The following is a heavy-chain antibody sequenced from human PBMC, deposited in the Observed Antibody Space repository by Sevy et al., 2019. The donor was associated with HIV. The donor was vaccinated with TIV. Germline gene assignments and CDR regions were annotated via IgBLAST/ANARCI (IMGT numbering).Heavy chain of an antibody. CDR1: AVPFSNYA. CDR3: AKEDTHRRRDF. V-gene: IGHV3-23*01. CDR2: IGTSGSTT. Sequence: GGSLRLSCAASAVPFSNYAMSWVRQAPGKGLEWVSTIGTSGSTTNYAGPVRGRFTISRDNSRNTLYLQMNTLRVEDTVVYYCAKEDTHRRRDFWGQGTLVTVSS. J-gene: IGHJ4*02.